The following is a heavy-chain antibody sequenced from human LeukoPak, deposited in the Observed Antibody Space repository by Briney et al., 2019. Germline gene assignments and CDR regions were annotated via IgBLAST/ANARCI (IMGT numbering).Heavy chain of an antibody. CDR2: IYYSGST. CDR1: GGSISSYY. D-gene: IGHD5-18*01. V-gene: IGHV4-59*01. J-gene: IGHJ4*02. CDR3: AREDTAMLDY. Sequence: SETLSLTCTVSGGSISSYYWSWLRQPPGKGVEWIGYIYYSGSTNYNPSLKSRVTISVDTSRNQFSLKLSSVTAADTAVYYCAREDTAMLDYWGQGTLVTVSS.